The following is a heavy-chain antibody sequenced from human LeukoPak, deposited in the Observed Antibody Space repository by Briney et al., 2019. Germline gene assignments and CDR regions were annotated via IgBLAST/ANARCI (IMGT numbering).Heavy chain of an antibody. CDR3: AKGMREGGNWFDP. CDR2: ISYDGSNK. CDR1: GFTFSSYA. V-gene: IGHV3-30-3*01. D-gene: IGHD3-16*01. J-gene: IGHJ5*02. Sequence: GRSLRLSCAASGFTFSSYAMHWVRQAPGKGLEWVAVISYDGSNKYYADSVKGRFTISRDNSKNTLYLQMNSLRAEDTAAYYCAKGMREGGNWFDPWGQGTLVTVSS.